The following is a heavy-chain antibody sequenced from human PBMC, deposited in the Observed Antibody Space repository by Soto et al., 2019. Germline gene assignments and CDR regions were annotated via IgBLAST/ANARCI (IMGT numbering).Heavy chain of an antibody. Sequence: GGSLRLSCAASGFTFSSYEMNWVRQAPGKGLEWVSYISSSGSTIYYADSVKGRFTISRDNAKNSLYLQMNSLRAEDTAVYYCAREVEEYAASDYWGQGTLVTVSS. CDR3: AREVEEYAASDY. J-gene: IGHJ4*02. D-gene: IGHD2-2*01. CDR1: GFTFSSYE. V-gene: IGHV3-48*03. CDR2: ISSSGSTI.